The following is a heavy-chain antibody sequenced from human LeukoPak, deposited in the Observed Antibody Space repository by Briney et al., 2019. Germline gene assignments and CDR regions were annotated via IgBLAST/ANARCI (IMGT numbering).Heavy chain of an antibody. V-gene: IGHV3-30*02. CDR1: GFTVKDNF. J-gene: IGHJ4*02. CDR2: IRYDGSNK. Sequence: GGSPRLSCAASGFTVKDNFMSWVRQAPGKGLEWVAFIRYDGSNKYYADSVKGRFTISRDNSENSLYLQMNSLRTEDTAVYYCARGLLETTTSYFDYWGQGTLVTVSS. D-gene: IGHD2/OR15-2a*01. CDR3: ARGLLETTTSYFDY.